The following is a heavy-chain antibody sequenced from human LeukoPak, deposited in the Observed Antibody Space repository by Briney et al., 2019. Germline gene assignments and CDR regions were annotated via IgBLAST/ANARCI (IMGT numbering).Heavy chain of an antibody. CDR1: GYTFTKYL. D-gene: IGHD2-21*01. V-gene: IGHV1-46*01. CDR2: INPQGDIT. CDR3: ARPSYCVADNCGYWLDP. J-gene: IGHJ5*02. Sequence: ASVKVSCKTSGYTFTKYLIHWVRQAPDQGLEWMGTINPQGDITNYAQRFQGRITLTEDTFTSTVYMELSSLTSEDTAVYYCARPSYCVADNCGYWLDPWGPGTLVTVSS.